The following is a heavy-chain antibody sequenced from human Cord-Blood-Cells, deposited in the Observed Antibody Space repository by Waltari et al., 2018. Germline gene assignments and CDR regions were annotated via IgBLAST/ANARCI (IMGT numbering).Heavy chain of an antibody. J-gene: IGHJ4*02. Sequence: QMQLVQSGPEVKKPGTSVKVPCQASGFTFTTSAVQWVRQARGQRLEWIGWIVVGSGNTNYAQKFQERVTITRDMSTSTAYMELSSLRSEDTAVYYCAAVQYCSGGSCYDYWGQGTLVTVSS. CDR1: GFTFTTSA. V-gene: IGHV1-58*01. CDR3: AAVQYCSGGSCYDY. CDR2: IVVGSGNT. D-gene: IGHD2-15*01.